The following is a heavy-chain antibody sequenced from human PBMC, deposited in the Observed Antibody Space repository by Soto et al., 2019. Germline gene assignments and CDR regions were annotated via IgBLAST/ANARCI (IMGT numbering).Heavy chain of an antibody. CDR1: GFAFDDYA. V-gene: IGHV3-9*01. J-gene: IGHJ5*02. Sequence: PGGSRRLSGVASGFAFDDYAMHWVRQVPGKGLASVSGVTWNSGCTFYADSVKGRFSHSRDNAENSLHLQMNRVRGDVTSFYYCARGGSAAVVSPCSTGNWIDPWGQVTLVTVS. CDR2: VTWNSGCT. CDR3: ARGGSAAVVSPCSTGNWIDP. D-gene: IGHD2-2*01.